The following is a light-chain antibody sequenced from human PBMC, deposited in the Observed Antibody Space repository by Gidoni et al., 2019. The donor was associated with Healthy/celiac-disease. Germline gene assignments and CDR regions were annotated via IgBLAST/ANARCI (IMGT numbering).Light chain of an antibody. CDR3: AAWDDSLNALV. V-gene: IGLV1-36*01. CDR2: YDD. Sequence: QSVLTQPPSVSEAPRQRVTISCSGSSSNIGNNAVNWYQQLPGKAPKLLIYYDDLPPSGVSDRFSGSKSGTSASLAISGLQSEDEADYYCAAWDDSLNALVFGGGTKLTVL. J-gene: IGLJ3*02. CDR1: SSNIGNNA.